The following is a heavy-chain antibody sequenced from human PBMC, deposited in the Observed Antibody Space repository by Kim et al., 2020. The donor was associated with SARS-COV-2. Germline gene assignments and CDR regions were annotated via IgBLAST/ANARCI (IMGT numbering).Heavy chain of an antibody. Sequence: GGSLRLSCVGSGFSFSSHGIHWVRQAPGKGLEWVAVISYDGGDKFYADSVKGRFTFSRDNSKNTLYLQMNSLRAEDTAVYYCAKEHVRGRFLDDVPGSGSYGLDVWGQGTTVTVSS. J-gene: IGHJ6*02. CDR3: AKEHVRGRFLDDVPGSGSYGLDV. V-gene: IGHV3-30*18. CDR2: ISYDGGDK. CDR1: GFSFSSHG. D-gene: IGHD3-10*01.